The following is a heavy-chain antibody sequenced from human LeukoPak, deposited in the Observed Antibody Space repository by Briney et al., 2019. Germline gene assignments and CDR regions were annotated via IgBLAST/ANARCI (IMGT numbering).Heavy chain of an antibody. CDR1: GGSISSYY. Sequence: SETLSLTCTVSGGSISSYYWSWIRQPPGKGLEWIGYIYYSGSTNYNPSLKSRVTISVDTSKNQSSLKLSSVTAADTAVYYCARDRGWTARYYYYGMDVWGQGTTVTVSS. D-gene: IGHD3-10*01. CDR2: IYYSGST. J-gene: IGHJ6*02. V-gene: IGHV4-59*01. CDR3: ARDRGWTARYYYYGMDV.